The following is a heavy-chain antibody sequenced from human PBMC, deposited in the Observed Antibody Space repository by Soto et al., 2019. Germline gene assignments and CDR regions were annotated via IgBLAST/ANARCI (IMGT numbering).Heavy chain of an antibody. CDR1: GGSISSSNW. J-gene: IGHJ6*02. Sequence: QVQLQESGPGLVKPSGTLSLTCAVSGGSISSSNWWSWVRQPPGKGLEWIGEIYHSGSTNYNPSLKSRVTISVDKSKNQFSLKLSSVTAADTAVYYCARDLGGYSSGWYGYYYYGMDVWGQGTTVTVSS. D-gene: IGHD6-19*01. CDR3: ARDLGGYSSGWYGYYYYGMDV. V-gene: IGHV4-4*02. CDR2: IYHSGST.